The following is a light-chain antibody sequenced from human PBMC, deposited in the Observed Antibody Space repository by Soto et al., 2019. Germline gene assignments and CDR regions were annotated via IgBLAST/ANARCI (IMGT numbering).Light chain of an antibody. CDR2: DAS. CDR1: QSVSSY. J-gene: IGKJ1*01. CDR3: QQRSNWPPWT. V-gene: IGKV3-11*01. Sequence: EIVLTQSPATLSLSPGERATLSCRASQSVSSYLAWYQQKPGQAPRLLIYDASNRATGIPARFSGSGSGTDFTLTIRSLEPEEFAVYYGQQRSNWPPWTFGQGTKLEIK.